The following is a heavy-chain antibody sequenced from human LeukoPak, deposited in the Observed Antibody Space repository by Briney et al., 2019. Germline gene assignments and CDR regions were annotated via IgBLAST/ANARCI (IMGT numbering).Heavy chain of an antibody. CDR1: GYSFDYYW. V-gene: IGHV5-51*01. D-gene: IGHD3-3*01. CDR2: IYPDDSDS. Sequence: PGESLKISCKASGYSFDYYWIAWVRQMPGKSLKWMGIIYPDDSDSTYSPSFQGQVTISVDKSINTAYLQWSSLKASNTAIYYCARVGSVTNFGVVSYYFDYWGQGTLVTVSS. CDR3: ARVGSVTNFGVVSYYFDY. J-gene: IGHJ4*02.